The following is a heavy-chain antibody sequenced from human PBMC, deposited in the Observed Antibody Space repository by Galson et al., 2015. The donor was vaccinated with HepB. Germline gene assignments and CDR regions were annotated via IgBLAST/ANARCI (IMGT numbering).Heavy chain of an antibody. J-gene: IGHJ5*02. CDR1: GYTFTSYG. D-gene: IGHD3-10*01. CDR3: ARAAKGWYYGSGSGWFDP. CDR2: ISAYNGNT. V-gene: IGHV1-18*01. Sequence: SVKVSCKASGYTFTSYGISWVRQAPGQGLEWMGWISAYNGNTNYAQKLQGRVTMTTDTSTSTAYMELRSLRSDDTAVYYCARAAKGWYYGSGSGWFDPWGQGTLVTVSS.